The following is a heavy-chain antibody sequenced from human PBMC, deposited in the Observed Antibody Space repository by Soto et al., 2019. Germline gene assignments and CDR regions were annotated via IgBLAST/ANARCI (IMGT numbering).Heavy chain of an antibody. CDR3: AILLRAEPFIAATGSNWFDP. Sequence: GGSLRLSCAASGFTFSSYAMSWVRQAPGKGLERVSAISGSGGSTYYADSVKGRFTISRDNSKNTLYLQMNSLRAEDTAVYYCAILLRAEPFIAATGSNWFDPWGQGTLVTVSS. D-gene: IGHD6-13*01. CDR2: ISGSGGST. V-gene: IGHV3-23*01. J-gene: IGHJ5*02. CDR1: GFTFSSYA.